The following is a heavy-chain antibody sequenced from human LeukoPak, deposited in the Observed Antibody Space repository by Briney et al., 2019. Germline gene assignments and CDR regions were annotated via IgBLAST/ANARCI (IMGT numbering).Heavy chain of an antibody. CDR3: ARGKPPARLGFFDY. V-gene: IGHV4-59*11. D-gene: IGHD6-25*01. CDR2: IYYSGST. CDR1: GGSISSHY. Sequence: SETLSLTCTVSGGSISSHYWSWIRQPPGKGLEWIGYIYYSGSTNYNPSLKSRVTISVDTSKNQFSLKLSSVTAADTAVYYCARGKPPARLGFFDYWGQGTLVTVSS. J-gene: IGHJ4*02.